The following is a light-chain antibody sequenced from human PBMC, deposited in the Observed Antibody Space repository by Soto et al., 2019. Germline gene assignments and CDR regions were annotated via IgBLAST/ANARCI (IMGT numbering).Light chain of an antibody. CDR1: QSVTSH. Sequence: EIVLTQSPATLSLSPGERATLSCRASQSVTSHLAWYQQKPGQAPRLFIYDASNRATGIPARFSGSGSGTDFTLTISSLEPEDFAVYYCQQRYNWPPITFGQGTRLEIK. J-gene: IGKJ5*01. CDR2: DAS. CDR3: QQRYNWPPIT. V-gene: IGKV3-11*01.